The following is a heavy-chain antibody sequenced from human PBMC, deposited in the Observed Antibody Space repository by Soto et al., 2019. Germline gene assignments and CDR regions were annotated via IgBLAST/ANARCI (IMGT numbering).Heavy chain of an antibody. D-gene: IGHD5-18*01. J-gene: IGHJ5*02. Sequence: PGGSLRLSCAASGFTFSSYAMSWVRQAPGKGLEWVSATSGSGGSTYYADSVKGRFTISRDNSKNTLYLQMNSLRAEDTAVYYCANSGDSYGHGPWFDPWGQGTLVTVSS. CDR1: GFTFSSYA. CDR3: ANSGDSYGHGPWFDP. V-gene: IGHV3-23*01. CDR2: TSGSGGST.